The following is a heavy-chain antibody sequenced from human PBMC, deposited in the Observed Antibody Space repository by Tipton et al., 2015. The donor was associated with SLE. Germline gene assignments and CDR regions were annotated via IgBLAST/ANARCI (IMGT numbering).Heavy chain of an antibody. V-gene: IGHV4-39*07. CDR3: ARGGASALIRNCYFDY. Sequence: TLSLTCTVSGGSISSSKYYWGWIRQPPGKGLEWIGSIYSSGSTYYNPSLKSRVSISVDTSKNQFFLNLRSVTAADTAVYFCARGGASALIRNCYFDYWGQGSLVTVSS. J-gene: IGHJ4*02. CDR2: IYSSGST. CDR1: GGSISSSKYY. D-gene: IGHD1-20*01.